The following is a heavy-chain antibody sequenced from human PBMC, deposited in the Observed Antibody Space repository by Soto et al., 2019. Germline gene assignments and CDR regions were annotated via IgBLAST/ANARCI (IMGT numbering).Heavy chain of an antibody. CDR1: GYTFSSNG. J-gene: IGHJ4*02. Sequence: QVQLVQSGAVVKKPGASVKVSCKASGYTFSSNGVSWVRQAPGQGLEWMGWISTFNGNAHYAQKFQGRVTLTTDTSTNAAYMELTSLSSDDTAVYYCARLHGYSSGWYDYWGQGTLVTVSS. D-gene: IGHD6-19*01. CDR2: ISTFNGNA. CDR3: ARLHGYSSGWYDY. V-gene: IGHV1-18*04.